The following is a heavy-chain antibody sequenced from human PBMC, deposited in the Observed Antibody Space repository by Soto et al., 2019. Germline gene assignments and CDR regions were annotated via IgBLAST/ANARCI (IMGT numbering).Heavy chain of an antibody. J-gene: IGHJ4*02. CDR1: GFTFSSYA. V-gene: IGHV3-23*01. D-gene: IGHD3-9*01. CDR2: ISGSGGST. CDR3: AKSNGYFDWASRY. Sequence: LRLSCAASGFTFSSYAMSWVRQAPGKGLEWVSAISGSGGSTYYADSVKGRFTISRDNSKNTLYLQMNSLRAEDTAVYYCAKSNGYFDWASRYWGQGTLVTVSS.